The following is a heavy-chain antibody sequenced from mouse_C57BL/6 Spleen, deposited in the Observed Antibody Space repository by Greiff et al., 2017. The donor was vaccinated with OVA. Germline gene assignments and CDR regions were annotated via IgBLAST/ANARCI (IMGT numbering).Heavy chain of an antibody. CDR2: INPNNGGT. CDR1: GYTFTDYN. J-gene: IGHJ2*01. V-gene: IGHV1-22*01. CDR3: AREGLLWNFDY. Sequence: EVQVVESGPELVKPGASVKMSCKASGYTFTDYNMHWVKQSHGKSLEWIGYINPNNGGTSYNQKFKGKATLTVNKSSSTAYMELRSLTSEDSAVYYCAREGLLWNFDYWGQGTTLTVSS. D-gene: IGHD1-1*02.